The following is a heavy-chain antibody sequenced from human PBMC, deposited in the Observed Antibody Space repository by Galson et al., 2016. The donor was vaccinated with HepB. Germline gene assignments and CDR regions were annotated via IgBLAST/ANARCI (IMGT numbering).Heavy chain of an antibody. CDR2: ISGSSDRT. CDR1: GFTFSNFA. Sequence: SLRLSCAASGFTFSNFAMSWVRQAPGKGLEWVSAISGSSDRTYFADSVKGRFTISRDNSKNTLYLQMNSLRAEDTAVYYCAKRDSSGGTCYHALAYWGPGTLVTVSS. CDR3: AKRDSSGGTCYHALAY. J-gene: IGHJ4*02. V-gene: IGHV3-23*01. D-gene: IGHD2-15*01.